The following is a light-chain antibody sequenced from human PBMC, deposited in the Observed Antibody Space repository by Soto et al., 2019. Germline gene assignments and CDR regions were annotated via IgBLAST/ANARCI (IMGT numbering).Light chain of an antibody. Sequence: QSVLTQPPSVSAAPGQKVTISCSGSSSNIGNNYVSWYQQLPGTAPKLLIYDNNKRPSGIPDRFSGSKSDTSATLGITGLQTGDEADYYCATWYSSLSAVVCGGGTKLTVL. J-gene: IGLJ2*01. CDR3: ATWYSSLSAVV. CDR2: DNN. CDR1: SSNIGNNY. V-gene: IGLV1-51*01.